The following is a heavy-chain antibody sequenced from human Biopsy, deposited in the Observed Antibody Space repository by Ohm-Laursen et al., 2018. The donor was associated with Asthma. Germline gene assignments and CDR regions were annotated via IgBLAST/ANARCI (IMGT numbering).Heavy chain of an antibody. CDR2: ISVYNSNT. CDR1: GYTFNSAG. CDR3: ARAVDYSHYYGIDV. D-gene: IGHD3-10*01. V-gene: IGHV1-18*01. Sequence: GALVKVSCKTSGYTFNSAGITWVRQAPGQGLEWMGWISVYNSNTKVAQKLQDRVTMITDTSTSTAYMELRSLRSDDTAVYFCARAVDYSHYYGIDVWGQGTTVTVS. J-gene: IGHJ6*02.